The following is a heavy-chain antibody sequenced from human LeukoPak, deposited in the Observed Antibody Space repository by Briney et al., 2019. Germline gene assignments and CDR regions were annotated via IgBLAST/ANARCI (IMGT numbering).Heavy chain of an antibody. V-gene: IGHV4-34*01. CDR1: GGSFSGYH. Sequence: SETLSLTCAVYGGSFSGYHWSWIRQPPGKGLEWIGEINHSGSTSYNPSLKSRVTISVDTSKNQLSLKLSSVTAADTAVYFCARGNYDYFDSWGQGTLVTVSS. CDR2: INHSGST. CDR3: ARGNYDYFDS. D-gene: IGHD1-7*01. J-gene: IGHJ4*02.